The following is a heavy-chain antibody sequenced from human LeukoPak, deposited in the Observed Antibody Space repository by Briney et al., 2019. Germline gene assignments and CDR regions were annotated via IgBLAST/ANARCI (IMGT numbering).Heavy chain of an antibody. CDR3: ARADILPGYYAPDY. V-gene: IGHV3-11*05. Sequence: GGSLRLFCAASGFTFSDYSMTWIRQAPGKGLEYISHISSNSSYTNYADSVKGRFTISRDNAKNSLSLQMKSLRAAHTAVYYCARADILPGYYAPDYWGQGTLVTVSS. D-gene: IGHD3-9*01. CDR1: GFTFSDYS. CDR2: ISSNSSYT. J-gene: IGHJ4*02.